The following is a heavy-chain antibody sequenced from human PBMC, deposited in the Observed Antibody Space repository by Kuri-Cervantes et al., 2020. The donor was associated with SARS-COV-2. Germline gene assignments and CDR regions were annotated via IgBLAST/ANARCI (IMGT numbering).Heavy chain of an antibody. CDR1: GFTFSNHA. V-gene: IGHV3-30*04. Sequence: GSLRLSCAASGFTFSNHAFHWVRQAPGKGLEWVALKAFDERDTHYADSVKGRFTLSRDNSKNTLYLQMNSLGPEDTALYYCARERYIMVGGVILRSEFDYWGQGTLVTVSS. J-gene: IGHJ4*02. D-gene: IGHD3-10*01. CDR3: ARERYIMVGGVILRSEFDY. CDR2: KAFDERDT.